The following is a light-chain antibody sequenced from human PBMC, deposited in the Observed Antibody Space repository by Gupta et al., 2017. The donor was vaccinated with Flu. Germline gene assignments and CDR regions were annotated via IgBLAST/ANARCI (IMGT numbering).Light chain of an antibody. CDR3: QQVVSTPKT. J-gene: IGKJ1*01. V-gene: IGKV4-1*01. Sequence: SLGERAAINCTSSQNLLHTSNNKHFLAWYQQKAGQPPRILLYWASTRESGVPDRFSGSGSGTDFTLTIGGLQAEDVATYYCQQVVSTPKTFGQGTKVEIE. CDR1: QNLLHTSNNKHF. CDR2: WAS.